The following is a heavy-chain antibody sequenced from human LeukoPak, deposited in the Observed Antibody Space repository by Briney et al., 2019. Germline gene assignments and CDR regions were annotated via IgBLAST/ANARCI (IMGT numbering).Heavy chain of an antibody. Sequence: SETLSLTCTVSGGSISSGGYYWSWIRQHPGKGLEWIGYIYYSGSTYYNPSLKSRVTISVDTSKNQFSLKLSSVTAADTAVYYCARERFIGYCSGGSCYFDYWGQGTLVTVSS. D-gene: IGHD2-15*01. CDR3: ARERFIGYCSGGSCYFDY. CDR2: IYYSGST. CDR1: GGSISSGGYY. V-gene: IGHV4-31*03. J-gene: IGHJ4*02.